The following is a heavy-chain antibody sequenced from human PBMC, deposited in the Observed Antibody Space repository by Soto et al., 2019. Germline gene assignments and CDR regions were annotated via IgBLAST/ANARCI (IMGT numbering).Heavy chain of an antibody. J-gene: IGHJ4*02. Sequence: LGESLKISCKGSGYTFTSCWIAWGRQMPGKGLEWMGIIYPGDSDTRYSPSFQGQVTISADKSISTAYLQWSSLKASDTAMYYCASPRIYDSSGYPAPLYDYCAQRTPVTGSS. CDR1: GYTFTSCW. D-gene: IGHD3-22*01. CDR2: IYPGDSDT. CDR3: ASPRIYDSSGYPAPLYDY. V-gene: IGHV5-51*01.